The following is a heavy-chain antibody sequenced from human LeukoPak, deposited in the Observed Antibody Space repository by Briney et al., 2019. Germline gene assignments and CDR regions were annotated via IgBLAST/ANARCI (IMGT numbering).Heavy chain of an antibody. V-gene: IGHV1-2*02. Sequence: ASVTVSCKASGYTFTGYYMHWVRQAPGQGLEWMGWINPNSGGTNYAQKFQGRVTMTRDTAISTAYMELSRLRSDDTAVYYCARPITMVRGVIIVSDAFDIWGKGTMVTVS. CDR2: INPNSGGT. CDR3: ARPITMVRGVIIVSDAFDI. D-gene: IGHD3-10*01. J-gene: IGHJ3*02. CDR1: GYTFTGYY.